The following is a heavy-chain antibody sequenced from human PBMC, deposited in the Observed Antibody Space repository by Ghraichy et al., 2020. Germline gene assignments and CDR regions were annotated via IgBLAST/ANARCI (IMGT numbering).Heavy chain of an antibody. D-gene: IGHD3-10*01. Sequence: VAVISYDGSNKYYADSVKGRFTISRDNSKNTLYLQMNSLRAEDTAVYYCARERGRLRPLDYWGQGILV. V-gene: IGHV3-30-3*01. J-gene: IGHJ4*02. CDR3: ARERGRLRPLDY. CDR2: ISYDGSNK.